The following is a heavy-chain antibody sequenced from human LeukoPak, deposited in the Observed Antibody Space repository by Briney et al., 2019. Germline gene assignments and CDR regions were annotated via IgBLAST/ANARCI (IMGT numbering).Heavy chain of an antibody. J-gene: IGHJ4*02. V-gene: IGHV4-38-2*02. CDR3: ARVRWSYYGSGSYFDY. D-gene: IGHD3-10*01. Sequence: SETLSLTCTVSGYSIRSGYYWGWIRQPPGKGLEWIGYIYYSGSTNYNPSLKSRVTISVDTSKNQFSLKLSSVTAADTAVYYCARVRWSYYGSGSYFDYWGQGTLVTVSS. CDR2: IYYSGST. CDR1: GYSIRSGYY.